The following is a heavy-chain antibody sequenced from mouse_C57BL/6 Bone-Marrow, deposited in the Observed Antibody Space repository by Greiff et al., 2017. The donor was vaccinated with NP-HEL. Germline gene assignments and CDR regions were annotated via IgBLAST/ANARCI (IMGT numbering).Heavy chain of an antibody. CDR3: ARDDGNYGFAY. D-gene: IGHD2-1*01. V-gene: IGHV5-16*01. CDR2: INYDGSST. Sequence: EVHLVESEGGLVQPGSSMKLSCTASGFTFSDYYMAWVRQVPEKGLEWVANINYDGSSTYYLDSLKSRFIISRDNAKNILYLQMSSLKSEDTATYYCARDDGNYGFAYWGQGTLVTVSA. CDR1: GFTFSDYY. J-gene: IGHJ3*01.